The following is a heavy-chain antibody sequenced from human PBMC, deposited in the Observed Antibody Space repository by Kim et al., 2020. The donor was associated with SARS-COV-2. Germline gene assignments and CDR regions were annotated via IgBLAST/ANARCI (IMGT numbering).Heavy chain of an antibody. V-gene: IGHV4-31*03. J-gene: IGHJ4*02. CDR3: ARGGGTYDYDSRLDFDY. CDR2: IYYSGST. D-gene: IGHD3-22*01. Sequence: SETLSLTCSVSGFSISSGGYYWSWIRQHPGKGLEWIGYIYYSGSTYYNPSLKSRVTISVDTSKNQFSLKLNSVTAADTAVYYCARGGGTYDYDSRLDFDYWGQGTLVTVSS. CDR1: GFSISSGGYY.